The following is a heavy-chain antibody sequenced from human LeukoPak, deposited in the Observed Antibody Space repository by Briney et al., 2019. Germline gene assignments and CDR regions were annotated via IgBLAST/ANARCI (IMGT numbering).Heavy chain of an antibody. Sequence: GGSLRLSCTVSGFTVSSDSKSWVRQAPGKGLEWVSFIYSGGSTHYSDSVKGRFTISRDNSKNTLYLQMNSLRAEDTAVYYCATNILVRDIINWFDPWGQGTLVTVSS. V-gene: IGHV3-53*01. CDR3: ATNILVRDIINWFDP. CDR2: IYSGGST. D-gene: IGHD3-10*01. CDR1: GFTVSSDS. J-gene: IGHJ5*02.